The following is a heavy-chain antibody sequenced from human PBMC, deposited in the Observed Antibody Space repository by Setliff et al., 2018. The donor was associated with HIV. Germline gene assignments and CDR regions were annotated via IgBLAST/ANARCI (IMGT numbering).Heavy chain of an antibody. V-gene: IGHV1-8*02. Sequence: ASVKVSCKASGYTFTGYYMHWVRQAPGQGLEWMGWMNPNSGNTGYAQKFQGRVTMTRNTSISTAYMELSSLRSEDTAVYYCARGTYDSDYWGQGTLVTVSS. CDR1: GYTFTGYY. CDR3: ARGTYDSDY. CDR2: MNPNSGNT. J-gene: IGHJ4*02. D-gene: IGHD3-22*01.